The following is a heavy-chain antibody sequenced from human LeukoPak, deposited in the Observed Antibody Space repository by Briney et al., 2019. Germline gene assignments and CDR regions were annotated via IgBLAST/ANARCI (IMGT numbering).Heavy chain of an antibody. Sequence: PGGSLRLSCGASGFTFSSYAMSWVRQAPGKGLEWVSAISGSGGSTYYADSVKGRFTISRDNSKNTLYLQMNSLRVEDTGIYYCSRDPRSLDYWGQGALVTVSS. CDR2: ISGSGGST. V-gene: IGHV3-23*01. CDR3: SRDPRSLDY. CDR1: GFTFSSYA. J-gene: IGHJ4*02.